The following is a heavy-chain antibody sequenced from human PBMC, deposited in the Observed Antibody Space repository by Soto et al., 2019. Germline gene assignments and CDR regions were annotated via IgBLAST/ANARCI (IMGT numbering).Heavy chain of an antibody. Sequence: EASVKVSCKASGYTFTGYYMHWVRQAPGQGLEWMGWINPNSGGTNYAQKFQGRVTMTRDTSISTAYMELSRLRSDDTAVYYCARGHGYSYENYFDYWGQGTLVTVSS. CDR1: GYTFTGYY. V-gene: IGHV1-2*02. J-gene: IGHJ4*02. CDR2: INPNSGGT. D-gene: IGHD5-18*01. CDR3: ARGHGYSYENYFDY.